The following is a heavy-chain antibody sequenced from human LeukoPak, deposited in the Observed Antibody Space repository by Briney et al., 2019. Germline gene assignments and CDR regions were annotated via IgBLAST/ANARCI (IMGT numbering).Heavy chain of an antibody. CDR3: ARHRLGGQLDNWYFDL. V-gene: IGHV1-2*02. CDR2: INPNSGGT. J-gene: IGHJ2*01. Sequence: GASVKVSCKASGYTFTGYYMHWVRQAPGQGLEWMGWINPNSGGTNYAQKFQGRVTMTRDTSISTAYMELSRLRSDDTAVYYCARHRLGGQLDNWYFDLWGRGTLVTVSS. D-gene: IGHD6-6*01. CDR1: GYTFTGYY.